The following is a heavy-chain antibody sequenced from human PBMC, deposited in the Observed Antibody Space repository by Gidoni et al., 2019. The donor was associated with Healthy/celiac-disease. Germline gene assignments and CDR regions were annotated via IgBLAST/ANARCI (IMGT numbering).Heavy chain of an antibody. CDR3: ARLIAVAGYYYYGMDV. V-gene: IGHV3-21*01. D-gene: IGHD6-19*01. J-gene: IGHJ6*04. Sequence: EVQLVESGGGLVKPGGSLRLSCAASGLTFSSYSMNWFRQAPGKGLEWVSSISSSSSYTYYADSVKGRFTISRDNAKNSLYLQMNSLRAEDTAVYYCARLIAVAGYYYYGMDVWGKGTTVTVSS. CDR2: ISSSSSYT. CDR1: GLTFSSYS.